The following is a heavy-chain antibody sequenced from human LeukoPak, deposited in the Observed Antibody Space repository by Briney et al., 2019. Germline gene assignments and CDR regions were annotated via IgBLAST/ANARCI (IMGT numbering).Heavy chain of an antibody. Sequence: GGSLRLSCAASGFTFSNYEMNWVRQAPGKGLEWVSYISTSGSTIYYADSVKGRFTISRDNAKNSLYLQMNSLGAEDTAVYYCAKHRGWELLAYWGQGTLVTVSS. CDR3: AKHRGWELLAY. J-gene: IGHJ4*02. CDR1: GFTFSNYE. D-gene: IGHD1-26*01. CDR2: ISTSGSTI. V-gene: IGHV3-48*03.